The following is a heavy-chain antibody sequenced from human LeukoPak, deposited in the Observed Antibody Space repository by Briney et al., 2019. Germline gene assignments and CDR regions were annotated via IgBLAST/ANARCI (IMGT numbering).Heavy chain of an antibody. V-gene: IGHV3-30*04. J-gene: IGHJ6*04. CDR2: TSYDGSNK. CDR1: GFTFSSYA. CDR3: ARPRSSIYYYYGMDV. Sequence: GRSLRLSCAASGFTFSSYAMHWVRQAPGKGLEWVAVTSYDGSNKYCADSVKGRFTISRDNSKNTLYLQMNSLGAEDTAVYYCARPRSSIYYYYGMDVWGKGTTVTVSS.